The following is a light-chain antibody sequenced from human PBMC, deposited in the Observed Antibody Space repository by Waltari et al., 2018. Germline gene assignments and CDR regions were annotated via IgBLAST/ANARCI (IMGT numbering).Light chain of an antibody. Sequence: QSALTQPASVSGSPGQSITISCTGTSSDVGGYNYVSWYQQHPGKAPKLMIYEVSNRPSGVSNRFSGSKSCNTASRTISGLQAEEEADYYCSSYTSSSKGVFGGGTKLTVL. CDR3: SSYTSSSKGV. CDR1: SSDVGGYNY. J-gene: IGLJ2*01. CDR2: EVS. V-gene: IGLV2-14*01.